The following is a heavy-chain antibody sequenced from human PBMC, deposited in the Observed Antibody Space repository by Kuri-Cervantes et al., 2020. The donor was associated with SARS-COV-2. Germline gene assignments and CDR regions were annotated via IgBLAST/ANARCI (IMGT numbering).Heavy chain of an antibody. CDR2: IYISGST. CDR3: AGGYTGWISN. Sequence: GSLRLSCTVSGDSISSYYWSWIRQPAGKGLEWIGRIYISGSTNYSPSLESRVTMSIDTSRNQFSLRLGSVTAADTAVYYCAGGYTGWISNWDQGTLVTVSS. V-gene: IGHV4-4*07. D-gene: IGHD2-2*03. CDR1: GDSISSYY. J-gene: IGHJ4*02.